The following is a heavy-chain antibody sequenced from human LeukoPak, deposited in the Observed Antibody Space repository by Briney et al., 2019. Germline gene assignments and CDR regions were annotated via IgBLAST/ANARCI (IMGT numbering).Heavy chain of an antibody. J-gene: IGHJ4*02. CDR3: VRYCSSTSCFPHPYYFDY. CDR1: GFTFSSYA. D-gene: IGHD2-2*01. CDR2: ISGSGGST. V-gene: IGHV3-23*01. Sequence: PGGSLRLSCAASGFTFSSYAMIWVRQAPGKGLEWVSAISGSGGSTYYADSVKGRFTISRDNSKNTLYLQMNSLRAEDTAVYYCVRYCSSTSCFPHPYYFDYWGQGTLVTVSS.